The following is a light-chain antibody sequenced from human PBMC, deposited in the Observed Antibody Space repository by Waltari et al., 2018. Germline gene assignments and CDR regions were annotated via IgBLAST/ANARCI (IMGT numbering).Light chain of an antibody. V-gene: IGKV4-1*01. J-gene: IGKJ4*01. CDR2: WAS. Sequence: DIVMTQSPDSLAVSLGERATGNCKSSQSVLFRSNNKNYLDGYQQKPGEAAKVLIYWASTRESGVPIRFSGSGSGTDFTLTISSLQAEDVAVYYCQQYYSNEVTFGGGTKVEIK. CDR1: QSVLFRSNNKNY. CDR3: QQYYSNEVT.